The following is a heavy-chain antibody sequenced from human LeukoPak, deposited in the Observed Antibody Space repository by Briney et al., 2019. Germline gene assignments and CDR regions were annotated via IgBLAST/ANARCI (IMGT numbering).Heavy chain of an antibody. CDR1: GFTFSSYS. CDR2: IKQDGSEK. D-gene: IGHD1-7*01. Sequence: GGSLRLSRAASGFTFSSYSMNWVRQAPGKGLEWVANIKQDGSEKYYVDSVKGRFTISRDNAKNSLYLQMNSLRAEDTAVYYCAGGELELGDYWGQGTLVTVSS. J-gene: IGHJ4*02. CDR3: AGGELELGDY. V-gene: IGHV3-7*01.